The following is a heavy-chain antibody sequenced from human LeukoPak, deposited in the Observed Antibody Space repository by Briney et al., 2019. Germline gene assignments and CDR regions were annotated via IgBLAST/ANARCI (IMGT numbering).Heavy chain of an antibody. CDR3: ARERYSRLGDYYDSSGYPSFDY. Sequence: PGGSLRLSCAASGFTFSDYYMSWIRQAPGKGLEWVSYISSSGSTIYYADSVKGRFTISRDNAKNSLYLQMNSLRAEDTAVYYCARERYSRLGDYYDSSGYPSFDYWGQGTLVTVSS. CDR2: ISSSGSTI. CDR1: GFTFSDYY. J-gene: IGHJ4*02. V-gene: IGHV3-11*01. D-gene: IGHD3-22*01.